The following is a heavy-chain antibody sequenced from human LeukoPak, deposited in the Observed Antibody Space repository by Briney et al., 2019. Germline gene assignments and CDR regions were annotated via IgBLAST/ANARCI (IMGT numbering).Heavy chain of an antibody. V-gene: IGHV3-30*02. CDR3: AKDRSMTTVTPFDN. CDR1: GFTFSSYA. D-gene: IGHD4-17*01. J-gene: IGHJ4*02. Sequence: PGGSLRLSCAASGFTFSSYAMSWVRQAPGKGLEWVAFIRYDGSNRFYADSVRGRFTISRDNSKNTVYLQMNSLRAEDTAVYYCAKDRSMTTVTPFDNWGQGTLVAVSS. CDR2: IRYDGSNR.